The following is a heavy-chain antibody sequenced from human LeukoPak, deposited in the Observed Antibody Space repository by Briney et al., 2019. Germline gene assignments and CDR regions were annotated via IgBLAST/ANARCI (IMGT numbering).Heavy chain of an antibody. V-gene: IGHV4-31*03. CDR2: IYYSGST. CDR1: GGSISSGGYY. CDR3: ARAPGRTAMVTFDY. Sequence: SETLSLTCTVSGGSISSGGYYWSWIRQHPGKGLEWIGYIYYSGSTHYNPSLKSRVTISVDTSKNQFSLKLSSVTAADTAVYYCARAPGRTAMVTFDYWGQGTLVTVSS. D-gene: IGHD5-18*01. J-gene: IGHJ4*02.